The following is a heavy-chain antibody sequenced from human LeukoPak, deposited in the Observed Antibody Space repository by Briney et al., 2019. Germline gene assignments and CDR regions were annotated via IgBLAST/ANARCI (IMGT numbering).Heavy chain of an antibody. CDR2: IDSDGFVT. D-gene: IGHD5-12*01. CDR3: AKHGRGNNSRDYFDY. Sequence: GGSLRLSCAASGFTFSSYWMHWVRQAPGKGLVWVSRIDSDGFVTNYADSVKGRFTISRDNAKNSLYLQMNSLRAEDTAVYHCAKHGRGNNSRDYFDYWGQGTLVTVSS. J-gene: IGHJ4*02. V-gene: IGHV3-74*01. CDR1: GFTFSSYW.